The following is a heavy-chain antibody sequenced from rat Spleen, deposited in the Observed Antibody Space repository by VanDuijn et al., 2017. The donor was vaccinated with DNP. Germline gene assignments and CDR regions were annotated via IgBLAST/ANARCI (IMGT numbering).Heavy chain of an antibody. V-gene: IGHV5-31*01. CDR3: ARHVLPLRVWDY. CDR2: ISYDGGSS. Sequence: EVQLVESGGGLLQPGRSLKLSCVASGFTFNNHWMTWIRQVPGKGLEWVAYISYDGGSSYHGDSVKGRFTISRDIVKNILYLQMNSLRSEDMATYYCARHVLPLRVWDYWGQGVMVTVSS. J-gene: IGHJ2*01. CDR1: GFTFNNHW. D-gene: IGHD1-4*01.